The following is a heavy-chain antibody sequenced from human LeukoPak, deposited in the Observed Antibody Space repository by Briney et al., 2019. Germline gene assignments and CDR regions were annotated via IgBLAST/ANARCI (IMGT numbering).Heavy chain of an antibody. D-gene: IGHD2-8*01. CDR1: GFSLSTSGMC. V-gene: IGHV2-70*11. J-gene: IGHJ4*02. Sequence: SGPTLVNPTHTLSLTCTFSGFSLSTSGMCVSWIRHPPEKALEWLARIDWDDDKYYSTSLKTRLTISKDTSKNQVVLTMTNMDPVDTATYYCARTRSGFPVDAWGPGTLVSVSS. CDR2: IDWDDDK. CDR3: ARTRSGFPVDA.